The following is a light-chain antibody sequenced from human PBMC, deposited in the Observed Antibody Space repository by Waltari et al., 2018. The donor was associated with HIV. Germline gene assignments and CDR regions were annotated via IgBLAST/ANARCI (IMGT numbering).Light chain of an antibody. CDR1: SSDVGGYNL. J-gene: IGLJ2*01. CDR3: CAYAGSTTYVI. Sequence: QSALTQPASVSGSPGQSITISCTGTSSDVGGYNLVSWYQQHPGKAPKLMNYEVSKRPSGVSNRCSGSKSGNTASLTSAGLQAEYEADYYCCAYAGSTTYVIFGGGTKLTVL. V-gene: IGLV2-23*02. CDR2: EVS.